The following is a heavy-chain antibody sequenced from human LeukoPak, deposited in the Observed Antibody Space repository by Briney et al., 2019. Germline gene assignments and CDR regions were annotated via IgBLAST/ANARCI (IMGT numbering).Heavy chain of an antibody. CDR3: ARVGVFGGWYSDY. CDR2: ISSSSNYI. CDR1: GFTFSTYG. D-gene: IGHD6-19*01. J-gene: IGHJ4*02. Sequence: PGGSLRLSCAASGFTFSTYGMSWVRQAPGKGLEWVSSISSSSNYIFYADSVKGRITISRDSAKNSLYLQMNSLRAEDTAVYYCARVGVFGGWYSDYWGQGTLVTVSS. V-gene: IGHV3-21*01.